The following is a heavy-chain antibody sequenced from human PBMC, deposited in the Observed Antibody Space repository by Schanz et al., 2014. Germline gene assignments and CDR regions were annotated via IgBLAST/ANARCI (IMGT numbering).Heavy chain of an antibody. J-gene: IGHJ6*03. CDR1: GGTFSSYT. CDR2: IIPILVIA. V-gene: IGHV1-69*02. D-gene: IGHD2-2*02. CDR3: AGTYCSRTSCYTGYCYMDV. Sequence: QVQLVQSEAEVKKPGSSVTVSCKASGGTFSSYTISWVRQAPGQGLEWMGRIIPILVIANYAQNFQGRVTITADKSTSTAYMELTSLKSEDTAVYYCAGTYCSRTSCYTGYCYMDVWGKGTTVTVSS.